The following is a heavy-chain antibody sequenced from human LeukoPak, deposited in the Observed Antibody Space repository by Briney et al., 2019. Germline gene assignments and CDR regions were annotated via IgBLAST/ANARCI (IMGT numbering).Heavy chain of an antibody. CDR1: GYTFTSYY. CDR3: ARDILTGYWIDY. V-gene: IGHV1-46*01. D-gene: IGHD3-9*01. J-gene: IGHJ4*02. Sequence: ASVKVSCKASGYTFTSYYMHWVRQAPGQGLEWMGIINPSGGGTSYAQKFQGRVTMTRDMSTSTVYMELSSLRSEDTAVYYCARDILTGYWIDYWGQGTLVTVSS. CDR2: INPSGGGT.